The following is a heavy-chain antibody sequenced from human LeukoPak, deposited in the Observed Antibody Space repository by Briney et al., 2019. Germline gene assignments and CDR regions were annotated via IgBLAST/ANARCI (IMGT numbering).Heavy chain of an antibody. CDR1: GFTFSNYW. CDR2: IKEAGSEK. Sequence: GGSLRLSCAASGFTFSNYWMSWVRQAPGKGLEFMANIKEAGSEKYYVDSVQGRFTISRDNAKNTVYLQMNSLRAEDTAVYYCARVGTGSWYFDLWGRGTLVTFSS. D-gene: IGHD3-10*01. V-gene: IGHV3-7*01. CDR3: ARVGTGSWYFDL. J-gene: IGHJ2*01.